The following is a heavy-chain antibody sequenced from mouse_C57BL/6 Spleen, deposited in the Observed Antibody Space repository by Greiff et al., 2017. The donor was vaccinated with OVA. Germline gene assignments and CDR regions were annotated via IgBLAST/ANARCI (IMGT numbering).Heavy chain of an antibody. CDR1: GYSITSGYY. CDR2: ISYDGSN. Sequence: EVKLLESGPGLVKPSQSLSLTCSVTGYSITSGYYWNWIRQFPGNKLEWMGYISYDGSNNYNPSLKNRISITRDTSKNQFFLKLNSVTTEDTATYYCAHGNYWYFDVWGTGTTVTVSS. D-gene: IGHD2-1*01. J-gene: IGHJ1*03. V-gene: IGHV3-6*01. CDR3: AHGNYWYFDV.